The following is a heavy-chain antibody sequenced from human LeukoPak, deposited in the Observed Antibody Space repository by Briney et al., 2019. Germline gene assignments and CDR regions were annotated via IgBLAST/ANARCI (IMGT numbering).Heavy chain of an antibody. D-gene: IGHD4-17*01. CDR3: ARDPETTVTTSIDY. J-gene: IGHJ4*02. V-gene: IGHV7-4-1*02. CDR2: INTNTGNP. CDR1: GYTFTSYA. Sequence: ASVKVSCKASGYTFTSYAINWVRQAPGQGLEWMGWINTNTGNPTYAQGFAGRFVFSLDTSVTTAYRQISSLKAEDTGVYYCARDPETTVTTSIDYWGQGTLVTVAS.